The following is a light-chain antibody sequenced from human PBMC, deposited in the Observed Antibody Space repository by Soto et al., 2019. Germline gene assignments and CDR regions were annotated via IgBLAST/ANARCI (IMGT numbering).Light chain of an antibody. Sequence: QLTQSHSSLSASVGGRVTITCRASQDIAIYLAWYQQKPGEAPKLLIYAASTLYGGVPSRFSGSGSGTDFTLTISSLQPEDFATYYCQQLNSYPLTFAQRTRLETK. V-gene: IGKV1-9*01. CDR3: QQLNSYPLT. J-gene: IGKJ5*01. CDR1: QDIAIY. CDR2: AAS.